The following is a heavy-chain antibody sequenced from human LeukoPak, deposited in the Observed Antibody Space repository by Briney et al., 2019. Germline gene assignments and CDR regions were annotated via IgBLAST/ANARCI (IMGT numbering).Heavy chain of an antibody. D-gene: IGHD5-12*01. CDR3: ARGGYDGYLIY. CDR1: GFTFSDYY. V-gene: IGHV3-11*01. Sequence: GGSLRLSCAASGFTFSDYYMIWIRQAPGKGLEWVSYITNTGSPIYYADSVKGRFTISRDNARNSLYLQMNSLRAEDTAVYYCARGGYDGYLIYWGQGTLVTVSS. CDR2: ITNTGSPI. J-gene: IGHJ4*02.